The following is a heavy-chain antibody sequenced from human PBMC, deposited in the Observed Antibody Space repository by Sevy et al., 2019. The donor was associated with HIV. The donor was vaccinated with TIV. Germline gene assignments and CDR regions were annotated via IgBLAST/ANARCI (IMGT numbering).Heavy chain of an antibody. D-gene: IGHD3-10*01. CDR1: GFTFSNYA. Sequence: GGSLRLSCAASGFTFSNYAMNWVRQAPGKGLEWVSAISGSGGTTYDADSVKGRFTISRDKSQNTLYLQMNSLRAEDTAVYYCARGGGYYGSGSYYYYYYGMDVWGQGTTVTVSS. CDR3: ARGGGYYGSGSYYYYYYGMDV. CDR2: ISGSGGTT. J-gene: IGHJ6*02. V-gene: IGHV3-23*01.